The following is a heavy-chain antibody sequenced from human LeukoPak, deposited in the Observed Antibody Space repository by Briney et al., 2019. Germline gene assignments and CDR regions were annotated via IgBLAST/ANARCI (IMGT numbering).Heavy chain of an antibody. V-gene: IGHV3-30*18. J-gene: IGHJ6*02. CDR3: AKVLAPSIAARFYYYGMDV. CDR2: ISYDGSNK. D-gene: IGHD6-6*01. CDR1: GFAFSSYG. Sequence: GGSLRLSCAASGFAFSSYGMHWVRQAPGKGPEWVAVISYDGSNKYYADSVKGRFTISRDNSKNTLYLQMNSLRAEDTAVYYCAKVLAPSIAARFYYYGMDVWGQGTTVTVSS.